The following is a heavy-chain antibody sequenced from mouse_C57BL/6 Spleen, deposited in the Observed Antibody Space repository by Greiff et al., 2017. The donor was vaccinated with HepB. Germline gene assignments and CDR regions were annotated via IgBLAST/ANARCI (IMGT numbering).Heavy chain of an antibody. CDR1: GYSFTGYY. Sequence: VQLQQSGPELVKPGASVKISCKASGYSFTGYYMNWVKQSPEKSLEWIGEINPSTGGTTYNQKFKAKATLTVDKSSSTAYMQLKSLTSEDSAVYYCARPGSTLFDYWGQGTTLTVSS. CDR2: INPSTGGT. CDR3: ARPGSTLFDY. V-gene: IGHV1-42*01. D-gene: IGHD1-1*01. J-gene: IGHJ2*01.